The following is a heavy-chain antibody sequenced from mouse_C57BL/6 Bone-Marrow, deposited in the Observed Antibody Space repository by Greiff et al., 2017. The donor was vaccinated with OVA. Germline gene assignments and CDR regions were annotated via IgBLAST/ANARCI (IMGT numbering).Heavy chain of an antibody. CDR1: GYTFTSYW. CDR3: ARRGRAALDY. D-gene: IGHD6-1*01. CDR2: IDPSDSYT. V-gene: IGHV1-50*01. Sequence: QVQLQQPGAELVKPGASVKLSCQASGYTFTSYWMQWVKQRPGQGLEWIGEIDPSDSYTNYNQKFKGKATLTVDTSSSTAYMQLSSLTSEDSAVYYCARRGRAALDYWGQGTTLTVSS. J-gene: IGHJ2*01.